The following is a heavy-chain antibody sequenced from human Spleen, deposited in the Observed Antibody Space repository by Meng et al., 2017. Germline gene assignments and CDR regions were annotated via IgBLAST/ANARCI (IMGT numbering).Heavy chain of an antibody. J-gene: IGHJ4*02. Sequence: QIQLVESGGGVVQPGGSLRLSCATSGFTFSSYGMHWVRQAPGKGLEWVAVIWYDGSNKYYADSVKGRFTISRDNSKNTLYLQMNSLRAEDTAVYYCASAGTESHFDYWGQGTLVTVSS. D-gene: IGHD6-13*01. CDR3: ASAGTESHFDY. CDR1: GFTFSSYG. CDR2: IWYDGSNK. V-gene: IGHV3-33*08.